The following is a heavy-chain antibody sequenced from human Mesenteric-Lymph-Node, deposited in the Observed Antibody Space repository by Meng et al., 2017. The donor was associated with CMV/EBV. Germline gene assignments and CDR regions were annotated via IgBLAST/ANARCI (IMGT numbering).Heavy chain of an antibody. CDR3: ARGGYDFWSGYYSSTENLFDY. V-gene: IGHV4-61*01. CDR2: IYYRGST. J-gene: IGHJ4*02. CDR1: GGSVSSGSFY. D-gene: IGHD3-3*01. Sequence: SETLSLTCTVSGGSVSSGSFYWSWIRQPPGEELEWIGYIYYRGSTNYNPSLKSRVTISVDTSKNQFSLKLSSVTAADTAVYYCARGGYDFWSGYYSSTENLFDYWGQGTLVTVSS.